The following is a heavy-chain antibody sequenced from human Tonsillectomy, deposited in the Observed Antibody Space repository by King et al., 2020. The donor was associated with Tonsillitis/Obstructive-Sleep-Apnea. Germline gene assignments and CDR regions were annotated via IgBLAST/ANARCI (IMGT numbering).Heavy chain of an antibody. CDR1: GFTFSSYW. CDR2: IKQDGSEK. J-gene: IGHJ3*02. V-gene: IGHV3-7*04. CDR3: AAEKDIVGAFDI. D-gene: IGHD2-15*01. Sequence: VQLVESGGGLVQPGGSLRLSCAVSGFTFSSYWMTWVRQAPGKGLEWVANIKQDGSEKYYVDSVKGRFTISRDNAKNSLNLQMNSLRAEDTAVYYCAAEKDIVGAFDIWGQGTMVTVSS.